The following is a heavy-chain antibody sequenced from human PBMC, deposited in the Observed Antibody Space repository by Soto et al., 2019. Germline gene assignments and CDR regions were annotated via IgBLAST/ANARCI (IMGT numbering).Heavy chain of an antibody. CDR2: IYYSGST. D-gene: IGHD2-2*01. CDR1: GGSISSYY. J-gene: IGHJ6*03. Sequence: SETLSLTCTVSGGSISSYYWSWIRQPPGKGLEWIGYIYYSGSTNYNPSLKSRVTISVDTSKNQFSLKLSSVTAADTAVYYCARDLVVVPAAMGRGDYYYYMDVWGKGTTVTVSS. CDR3: ARDLVVVPAAMGRGDYYYYMDV. V-gene: IGHV4-59*01.